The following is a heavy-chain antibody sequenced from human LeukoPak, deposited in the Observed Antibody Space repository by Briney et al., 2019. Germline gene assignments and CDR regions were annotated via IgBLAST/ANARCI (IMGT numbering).Heavy chain of an antibody. CDR3: ARFGTGYGALDI. J-gene: IGHJ3*02. CDR2: ITSSGTTI. V-gene: IGHV3-11*04. D-gene: IGHD3/OR15-3a*01. CDR1: GFSFSDYY. Sequence: PGGSLRLSCAVSGFSFSDYYMSWVRQAPGKGLEWVSFITSSGTTIYYADSVRGRFTMSRDNAKNSLSLQMNRLRGEDTAVYYCARFGTGYGALDIWGQGTMVTVSS.